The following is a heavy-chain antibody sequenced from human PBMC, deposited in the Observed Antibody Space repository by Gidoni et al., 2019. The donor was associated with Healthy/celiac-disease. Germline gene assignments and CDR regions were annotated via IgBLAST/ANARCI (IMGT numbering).Heavy chain of an antibody. V-gene: IGHV4-34*01. D-gene: IGHD3-10*01. CDR3: ARGPRLRGSGSYYNVYYYYYYMDV. CDR2: INHSGST. J-gene: IGHJ6*03. Sequence: QVQLQQWGAGLLKPSETLSLTCAVYGGSFSGYYWSWIRQPPGKGLEWIGEINHSGSTNYNPSLKSRVTISVDTSKNQFSLKLSSVTAADTAVYYCARGPRLRGSGSYYNVYYYYYYMDVWGKGTTVTVSS. CDR1: GGSFSGYY.